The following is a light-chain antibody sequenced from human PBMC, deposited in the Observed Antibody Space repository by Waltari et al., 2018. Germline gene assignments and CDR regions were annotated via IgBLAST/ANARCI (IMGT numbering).Light chain of an antibody. V-gene: IGLV1-47*01. Sequence: QSVVTQPPSSAGTLGQRVTILCSGTSFNIGLSHVYWYQQLPRTAPTLLIYRDNQRPSGVPDRFSGSRSGTSASLAISGLRSVDEADYYCAVWDDSLSAWVFGGGTSLTVL. CDR2: RDN. J-gene: IGLJ3*02. CDR3: AVWDDSLSAWV. CDR1: SFNIGLSH.